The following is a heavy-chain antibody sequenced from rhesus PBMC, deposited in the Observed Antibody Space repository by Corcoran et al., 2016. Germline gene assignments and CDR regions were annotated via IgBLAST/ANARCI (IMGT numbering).Heavy chain of an antibody. J-gene: IGHJ4*01. CDR1: GLTFSSYY. CDR3: AKARIAAALDY. V-gene: IGHV3S25*01. D-gene: IGHD6-25*01. CDR2: INTVGGST. Sequence: EVQLVESGGGLVQPGGSLRLSCAASGLTFSSYYMYLVRQVPGKGREWISAINTVGGSTYYAASVKGRFTISRDNSKNTLSLQMNSLRAEDTAVYYCAKARIAAALDYWGQGVLVTVSS.